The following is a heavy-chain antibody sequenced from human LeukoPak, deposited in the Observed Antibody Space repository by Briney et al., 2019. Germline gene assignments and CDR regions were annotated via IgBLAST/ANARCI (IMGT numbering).Heavy chain of an antibody. D-gene: IGHD1-26*01. CDR3: ARHDGSSFIYYIDH. V-gene: IGHV3-23*01. J-gene: IGHJ4*02. Sequence: GGPLRLSCAASGFSVKSCAMSWLAQAPGKGLEWVSNLSNSGYNTWYPDSAKGRFTIYRDISQNTLHLQMSSLRAEDTALYYCARHDGSSFIYYIDHWGQGALVTVSS. CDR1: GFSVKSCA. CDR2: LSNSGYNT.